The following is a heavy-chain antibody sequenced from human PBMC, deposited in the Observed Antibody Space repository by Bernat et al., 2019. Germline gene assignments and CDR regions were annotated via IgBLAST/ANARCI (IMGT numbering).Heavy chain of an antibody. CDR1: GFTFSSYG. CDR3: AKDLYDYWSGFDNWFDP. J-gene: IGHJ5*02. CDR2: ISYDGSNK. V-gene: IGHV3-30*18. Sequence: VQLVESGGGLVKPGGSLRLSCAASGFTFSSYGMHWVRQAPGKGLEWVAVISYDGSNKYYADSVKGRFTISRDNSKNTLYLQMNSLRAEDTAVYYCAKDLYDYWSGFDNWFDPWGQGTLVTVSS. D-gene: IGHD3-3*01.